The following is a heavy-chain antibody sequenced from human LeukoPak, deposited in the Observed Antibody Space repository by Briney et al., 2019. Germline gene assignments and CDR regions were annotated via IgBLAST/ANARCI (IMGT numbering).Heavy chain of an antibody. CDR1: GFTFSSYA. V-gene: IGHV3-23*01. J-gene: IGHJ4*02. Sequence: PGGSLRLSCAASGFTFSSYAMSWVRQAPGKGLEWVSAISGNGGSTYYADSVKGRFTISRDNSKNTLYLQMNSLRAEDTAVYYCAKDSGSGSYYSFDYWGQGTLVTVSS. CDR3: AKDSGSGSYYSFDY. CDR2: ISGNGGST. D-gene: IGHD3-10*01.